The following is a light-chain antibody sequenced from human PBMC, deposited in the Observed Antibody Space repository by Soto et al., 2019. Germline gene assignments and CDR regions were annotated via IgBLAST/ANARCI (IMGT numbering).Light chain of an antibody. J-gene: IGKJ2*01. V-gene: IGKV3-20*01. CDR2: DAS. Sequence: EIVFTQSPGTLSLSPGERPTLSCRASQTVRNNYLAWYQQKPGQAPRLLIYDASSRDTGIPDRFSGGGSGTDCTLTISRLEPEDFAVYYCQQFGTSPYTFGQGTKVDIK. CDR3: QQFGTSPYT. CDR1: QTVRNNY.